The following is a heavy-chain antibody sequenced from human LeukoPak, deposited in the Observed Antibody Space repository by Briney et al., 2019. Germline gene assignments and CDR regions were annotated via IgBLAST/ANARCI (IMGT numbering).Heavy chain of an antibody. J-gene: IGHJ6*02. CDR2: INHSGST. Sequence: SETLSLTCAVYGGSFSGYYWSWIRQPPGKGLEWIGEINHSGSTNYNPPLKSRVTISVDTSKNQFSLKLSSVTAADTAVYYCARDTRMIVVVKRYGMDVWGQGTTVTVSS. CDR1: GGSFSGYY. D-gene: IGHD3-22*01. V-gene: IGHV4-34*01. CDR3: ARDTRMIVVVKRYGMDV.